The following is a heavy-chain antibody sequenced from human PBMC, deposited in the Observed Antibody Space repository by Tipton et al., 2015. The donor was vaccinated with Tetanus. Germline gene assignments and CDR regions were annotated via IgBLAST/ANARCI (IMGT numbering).Heavy chain of an antibody. J-gene: IGHJ4*02. CDR2: ISSSGST. V-gene: IGHV4-61*08. CDR3: TRANHEFPKKGPFDS. D-gene: IGHD3-10*01. CDR1: GGSLRSGDHY. Sequence: VKPSETLSLTCSVSGGSLRSGDHYWSWIRQPPGKGLEWLAYISSSGSTNSNYSLKSRITMSRDTSKNQFSLKLTSVTAADTAVYYCTRANHEFPKKGPFDSWGQGTLVIVS.